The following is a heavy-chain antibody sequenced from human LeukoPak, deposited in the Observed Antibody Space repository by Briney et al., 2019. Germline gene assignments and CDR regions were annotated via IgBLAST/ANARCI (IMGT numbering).Heavy chain of an antibody. CDR2: ISYDGSNK. V-gene: IGHV3-30*18. CDR1: GFTFSAYG. J-gene: IGHJ6*02. Sequence: GGSLRLSCAASGFTFSAYGMHWVRQAPGKGLEWVSVISYDGSNKYYADSVKGRFTISRDNSKNTLYLQMNSLRAEDTAVFYCAKDRLRQQLVPNLYYYYYGMDVWGQGTTVTVS. CDR3: AKDRLRQQLVPNLYYYYYGMDV. D-gene: IGHD6-13*01.